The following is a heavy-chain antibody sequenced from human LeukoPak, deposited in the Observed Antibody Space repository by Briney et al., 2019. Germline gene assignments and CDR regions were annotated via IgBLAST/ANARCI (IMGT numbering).Heavy chain of an antibody. CDR3: AEITVASSHYYDSSGYYYGGVFDY. D-gene: IGHD3-22*01. V-gene: IGHV4-39*01. CDR2: IYYSGST. CDR1: GGSISSSSYY. Sequence: SETLSLTCTVSGGSISSSSYYWGWLRQPPGKGLEWIASIYYSGSTYYNPSLKSRVTISVDTSKNQFSLKLSSVTAADTAVYYCAEITVASSHYYDSSGYYYGGVFDYWGQGTLVTVSS. J-gene: IGHJ4*02.